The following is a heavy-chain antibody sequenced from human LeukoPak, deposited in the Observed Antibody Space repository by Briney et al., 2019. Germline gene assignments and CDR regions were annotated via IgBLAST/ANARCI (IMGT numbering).Heavy chain of an antibody. V-gene: IGHV3-33*08. Sequence: GGSLRLSCAASGFTFSSYTMNWVRQAPGKGLEWVAVIWYDGSNKYYADSVKGRFTISRDNSKNTLYLQMNSLRAEDTAVYYCARDANYYDSSGLEGYFDYWGQGTLVAVSS. CDR2: IWYDGSNK. J-gene: IGHJ4*02. D-gene: IGHD3-22*01. CDR3: ARDANYYDSSGLEGYFDY. CDR1: GFTFSSYT.